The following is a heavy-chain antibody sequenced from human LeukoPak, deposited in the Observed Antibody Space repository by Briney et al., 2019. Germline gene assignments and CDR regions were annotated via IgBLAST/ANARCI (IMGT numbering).Heavy chain of an antibody. Sequence: PGGSLRLSCSASGFTFSSYAMHWVRQAPGKGLEYVSAISSNGGSTYYADPVKGRFTISRDNSKNTLYLQKSSLRAEDTAVYYCVKYLDSSGWYQGPEFDYWGQGTLVTVSS. CDR1: GFTFSSYA. CDR3: VKYLDSSGWYQGPEFDY. D-gene: IGHD6-19*01. J-gene: IGHJ4*02. V-gene: IGHV3-64D*06. CDR2: ISSNGGST.